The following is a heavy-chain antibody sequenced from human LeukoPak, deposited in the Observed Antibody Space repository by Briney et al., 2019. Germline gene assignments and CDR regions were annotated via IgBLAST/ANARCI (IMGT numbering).Heavy chain of an antibody. J-gene: IGHJ4*02. D-gene: IGHD2-15*01. Sequence: PSETLSLSCTVSGGSISSSSYYWGWIRQPPGKGLEWIGSIYYSGSTYYNPSLKSRVTISVDTSKNQFSLKLSSVTAADTAVYYCARDPRGCSGGSCYSIWGQGTLVTVSS. CDR3: ARDPRGCSGGSCYSI. CDR1: GGSISSSSYY. CDR2: IYYSGST. V-gene: IGHV4-39*02.